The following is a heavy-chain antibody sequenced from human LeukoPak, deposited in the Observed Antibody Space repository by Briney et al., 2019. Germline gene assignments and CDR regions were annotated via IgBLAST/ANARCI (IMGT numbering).Heavy chain of an antibody. J-gene: IGHJ4*02. Sequence: PGGSLRLSCAASGFTFSSCAMNWVRQAPGKGLEWVSCIGTSTSYIYYADSVKGRFTISRDNAKNSLYLQMNSLRAEDTAVYHCARVLDSTGYGPDDFWGLGTLVTVSS. CDR2: IGTSTSYI. CDR1: GFTFSSCA. D-gene: IGHD3-22*01. V-gene: IGHV3-21*01. CDR3: ARVLDSTGYGPDDF.